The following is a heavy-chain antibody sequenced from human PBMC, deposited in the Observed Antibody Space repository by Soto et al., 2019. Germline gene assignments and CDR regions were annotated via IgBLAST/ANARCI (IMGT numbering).Heavy chain of an antibody. V-gene: IGHV4-59*08. J-gene: IGHJ5*02. Sequence: SETLSLTCTVSGGSISSYYWSWIRQPPGKGLEWIGYIYYSGSTNYNPSLKSRVTISIDTSKNQFSLKLSSVTAADTAVYYCARRFGYCSGGSCYHGVNWFDPWGQGTLVT. CDR1: GGSISSYY. CDR3: ARRFGYCSGGSCYHGVNWFDP. CDR2: IYYSGST. D-gene: IGHD2-15*01.